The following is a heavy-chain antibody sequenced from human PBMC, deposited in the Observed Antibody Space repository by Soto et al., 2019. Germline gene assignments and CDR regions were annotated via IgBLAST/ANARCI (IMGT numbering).Heavy chain of an antibody. CDR3: ARSPGVFDY. J-gene: IGHJ4*02. V-gene: IGHV1-69*06. Sequence: QVQLVQSGAEVKKPGSSVKVSCKASGGTFSSLAISWVRQAPGQGLEGMGGLVPVFGTANYAQKFQDRVTITADKSTSTSYMELSSVRSEDTAVYYCARSPGVFDYWGQGTLVTVSS. CDR1: GGTFSSLA. D-gene: IGHD3-10*01. CDR2: LVPVFGTA.